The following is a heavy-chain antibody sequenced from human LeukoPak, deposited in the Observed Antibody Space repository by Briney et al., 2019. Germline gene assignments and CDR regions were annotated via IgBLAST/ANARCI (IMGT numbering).Heavy chain of an antibody. J-gene: IGHJ4*02. CDR3: ARRQYSYGSFDY. CDR2: IYYSGGSA. D-gene: IGHD5-18*01. CDR1: GFTFSNYW. Sequence: GSLRLSCAASGFTFSNYWMHWVRQAPGKGLEWIASIYYSGGSAYYNPSLKSRVTISVDTSKNQFSLKVSSVAAADTAVYYCARRQYSYGSFDYWGQGTLVTVSS. V-gene: IGHV4-39*01.